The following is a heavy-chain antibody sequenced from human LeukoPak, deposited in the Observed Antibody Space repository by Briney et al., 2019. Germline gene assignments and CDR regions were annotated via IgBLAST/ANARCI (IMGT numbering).Heavy chain of an antibody. D-gene: IGHD6-19*01. J-gene: IGHJ4*02. CDR1: GGSFSGYY. CDR3: ARARGAVAGPCYFDY. Sequence: PSETLSLTCAVYGGSFSGYYWSWIRQPPGKGLEWIGEINHSGSTNYNPSLKSRVTISVDTSKNQFSLKLSSVTAADTAVYYCARARGAVAGPCYFDYWGQGTLVTVSS. CDR2: INHSGST. V-gene: IGHV4-34*01.